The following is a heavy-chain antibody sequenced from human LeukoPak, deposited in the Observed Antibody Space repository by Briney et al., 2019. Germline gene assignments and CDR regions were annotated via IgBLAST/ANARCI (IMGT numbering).Heavy chain of an antibody. CDR2: IKQDGSKK. Sequence: GGSLRLSCAASGFTISNYWMNWVRQAPGKGLEWVANIKQDGSKKYYVDSVKGRFTISRDSAKNSLYLQMNSLRAEDTAVYYCARAGRGDAYEIGVFYFDYWGQGTLVPVSS. J-gene: IGHJ4*02. CDR3: ARAGRGDAYEIGVFYFDY. CDR1: GFTISNYW. D-gene: IGHD5-24*01. V-gene: IGHV3-7*01.